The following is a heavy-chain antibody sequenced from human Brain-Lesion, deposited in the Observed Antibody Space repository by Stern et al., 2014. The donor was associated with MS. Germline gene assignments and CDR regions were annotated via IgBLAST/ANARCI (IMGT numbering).Heavy chain of an antibody. CDR2: INRDGSTT. J-gene: IGHJ4*02. CDR1: GFTFSNSW. Sequence: QLVQSGGGLVQPGGSLRLSCAASGFTFSNSWMHWVRQAPGKGLVWVSRINRDGSTTTYADSVKGRFTISRDNAKNTLYLQMSSLRAEDTAVYYCTILSGPYDHWGQGTLVTVSS. V-gene: IGHV3-74*02. CDR3: TILSGPYDH. D-gene: IGHD3-10*01.